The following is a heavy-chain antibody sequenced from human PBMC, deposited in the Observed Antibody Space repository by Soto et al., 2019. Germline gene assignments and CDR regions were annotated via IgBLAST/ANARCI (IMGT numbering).Heavy chain of an antibody. V-gene: IGHV1-69*13. J-gene: IGHJ4*02. D-gene: IGHD2-21*01. Sequence: SVEASCKXSGGTFSSYAISWVRQAPGQGLEWMGGIIPIFGTANYAQKFQGRVTITADESTSTAYMELSSLRSEDTAVYYCARAHVWYFDYWGQGTLVTVSS. CDR2: IIPIFGTA. CDR3: ARAHVWYFDY. CDR1: GGTFSSYA.